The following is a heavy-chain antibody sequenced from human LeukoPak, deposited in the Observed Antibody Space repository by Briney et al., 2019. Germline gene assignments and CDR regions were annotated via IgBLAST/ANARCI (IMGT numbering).Heavy chain of an antibody. J-gene: IGHJ4*02. CDR2: IYHSGST. D-gene: IGHD5-12*01. V-gene: IGHV4-4*02. CDR3: ARDLGGYSGYDQAGY. CDR1: GGSISSSNW. Sequence: SETLSLTCAVSGGSISSSNWWSWVRQPPGKGLEWIGEIYHSGSTNYNPSLKSRVTISVDKSKNQFSLKLSSVTAADTAVYYCARDLGGYSGYDQAGYWGQGTLVTVSS.